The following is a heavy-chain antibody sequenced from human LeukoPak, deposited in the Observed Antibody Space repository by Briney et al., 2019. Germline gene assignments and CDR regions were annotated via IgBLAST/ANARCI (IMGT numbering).Heavy chain of an antibody. J-gene: IGHJ4*02. Sequence: TSSETLSLTCTVSGGSISSYYWSWIRQPPGKGLEWIGYIYHNENTRSTNFNPSLKSRVTISIDSPKNQFSLKLSSVTAADSAVYYCASSPLISSGWLGFDYWGQGTLVTVSS. V-gene: IGHV4-59*01. D-gene: IGHD6-19*01. CDR2: IYHNENTRST. CDR1: GGSISSYY. CDR3: ASSPLISSGWLGFDY.